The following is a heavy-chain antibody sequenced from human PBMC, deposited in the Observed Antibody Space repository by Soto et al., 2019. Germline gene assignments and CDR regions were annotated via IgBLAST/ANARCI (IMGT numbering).Heavy chain of an antibody. CDR2: LIPIYDEP. CDR1: GFTFNVYG. CDR3: ARVRDPHLDHYGLDV. Sequence: QVQLVQSGAEVKNPGSSVRVSCKTSGFTFNVYGIHWVRQAPGQGLEWVGGLIPIYDEPNYAQKFQGRVTITADKSTATVYLDLNSLRSEDTAVYFCARVRDPHLDHYGLDVWGQGTTVTVSS. V-gene: IGHV1-69*06. J-gene: IGHJ6*02.